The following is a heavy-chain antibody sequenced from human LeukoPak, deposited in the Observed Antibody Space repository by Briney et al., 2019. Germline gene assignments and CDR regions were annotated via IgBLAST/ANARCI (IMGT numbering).Heavy chain of an antibody. CDR2: IYPGDSDT. V-gene: IGHV5-51*01. Sequence: GESLKISCKAPRHSFHSQWIGWVRQMPGKGLQWMGIIYPGDSDTRYSPSFQGQVTISAETSISAAYLQWNSLVASDTAIYYCARRGDSDFRIDWGQGTLVTVSS. CDR3: ARRGDSDFRID. D-gene: IGHD2-21*02. CDR1: RHSFHSQW. J-gene: IGHJ4*02.